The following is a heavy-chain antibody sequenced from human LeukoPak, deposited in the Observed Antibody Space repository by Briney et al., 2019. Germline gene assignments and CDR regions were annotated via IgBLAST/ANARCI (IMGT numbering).Heavy chain of an antibody. CDR3: ARGSGYSDWFDP. Sequence: SVKVSCKVFGGTSNSFAISWVRQAPGQGLEWMGRIIPIFGTANYAQKFQGRVTITTDESTSTAYMELSSLRSEDTAVYYCARGSGYSDWFDPWGQGTLVTVSS. V-gene: IGHV1-69*05. CDR2: IIPIFGTA. CDR1: GGTSNSFA. D-gene: IGHD3-3*01. J-gene: IGHJ5*02.